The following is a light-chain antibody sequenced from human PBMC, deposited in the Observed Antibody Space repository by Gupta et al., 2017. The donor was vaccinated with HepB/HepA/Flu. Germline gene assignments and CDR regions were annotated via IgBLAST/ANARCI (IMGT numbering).Light chain of an antibody. Sequence: DILMIQSPSSLSASVGDRVTITCRASQDISRYLSWYQQKPGKAPNLLIYAASKLRSGVPSTFSGSGSGTEFTLTISRLQPEDFATYYCQQFYSTPLTFGRGTKVEIK. CDR1: QDISRY. CDR3: QQFYSTPLT. V-gene: IGKV1-39*01. J-gene: IGKJ4*01. CDR2: AAS.